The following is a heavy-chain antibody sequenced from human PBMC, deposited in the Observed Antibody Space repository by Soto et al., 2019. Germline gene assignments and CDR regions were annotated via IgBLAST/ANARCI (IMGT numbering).Heavy chain of an antibody. J-gene: IGHJ5*02. CDR3: SYRHWLARGGGCFDP. CDR2: IYWDNDK. D-gene: IGHD6-19*01. V-gene: IGHV2-5*02. Sequence: QITLKESGPTLVKPTETLTLTCTFSGFSLSSGVGVGWVRQPPGKALDWLAVIYWDNDKRSSPSLKSRLTLTKDTSKTHVFLTMTTRDPVDTATYYCSYRHWLARGGGCFDPWGPGTLVTVSS. CDR1: GFSLSSGVG.